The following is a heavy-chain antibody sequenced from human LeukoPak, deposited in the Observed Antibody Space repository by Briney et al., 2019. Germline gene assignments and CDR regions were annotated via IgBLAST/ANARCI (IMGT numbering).Heavy chain of an antibody. Sequence: PSQTLSLTCAISGDSVFSNSSWNWIRQSPSRGLEWLGRTYYRSKWYNDYAVSVKSRITINPDTSKNQFSLQLNSVTPEDTAVYFCARKSGGAFDYWGQGTLVTVSS. CDR2: TYYRSKWYN. J-gene: IGHJ4*02. V-gene: IGHV6-1*01. CDR3: ARKSGGAFDY. CDR1: GDSVFSNSS. D-gene: IGHD3-16*01.